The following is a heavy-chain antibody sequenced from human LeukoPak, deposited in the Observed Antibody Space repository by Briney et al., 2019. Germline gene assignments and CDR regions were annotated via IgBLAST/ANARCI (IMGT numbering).Heavy chain of an antibody. Sequence: ASVKVSCKASGYTFTGYYMHWVRQAPGQGLEWMGWISPNSGGTNYAQKFQGRVTMTRDTSISTAYMELSRLRSDDTAVYYCARDWTYYYDSSGYPIFDYWGQGTLVTVSS. J-gene: IGHJ4*02. D-gene: IGHD3-22*01. CDR3: ARDWTYYYDSSGYPIFDY. V-gene: IGHV1-2*02. CDR2: ISPNSGGT. CDR1: GYTFTGYY.